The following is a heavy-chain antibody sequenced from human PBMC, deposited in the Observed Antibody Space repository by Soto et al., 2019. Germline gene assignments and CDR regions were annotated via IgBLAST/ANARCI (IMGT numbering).Heavy chain of an antibody. D-gene: IGHD2-15*01. CDR1: GDSISRYY. CDR2: MSYSGST. J-gene: IGHJ4*02. V-gene: IGHV4-59*01. Sequence: PWENPALACTVHGDSISRYYWSWIRQSPGKGLEWIGYMSYSGSTNYNPSLKSRVTISVDTSKNQFSLKLSSVTAADTAVYYCAGMVAANTGYFEYWGQGTLVTVSS. CDR3: AGMVAANTGYFEY.